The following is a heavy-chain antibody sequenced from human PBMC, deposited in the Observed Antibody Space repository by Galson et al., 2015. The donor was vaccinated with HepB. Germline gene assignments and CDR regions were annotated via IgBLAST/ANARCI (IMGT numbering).Heavy chain of an antibody. V-gene: IGHV3-23*01. CDR2: ISGSGGST. Sequence: LRLSCAASGFTFSSYAMSWVRQAPGKGLEWVSAISGSGGSTCYADAVKGRFTISRDNSKNTLNVQMNSLRAEDTAVYYCAKYYGDYPYYYYYMDVWGKGTTVTVSS. D-gene: IGHD4-17*01. CDR3: AKYYGDYPYYYYYMDV. J-gene: IGHJ6*03. CDR1: GFTFSSYA.